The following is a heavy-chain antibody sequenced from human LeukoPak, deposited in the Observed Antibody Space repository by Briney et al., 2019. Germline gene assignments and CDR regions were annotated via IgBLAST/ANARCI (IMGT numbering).Heavy chain of an antibody. Sequence: GGSLRLSCAASGFTFSSYAMHWVRQAPGKGLEYVSAISSNGGSTYCANSVKGRFTISRDNSKNTLYLQMGSLRAEDMAVYYCARRTGWGYYYYMDVWGKGTTVTVSS. CDR2: ISSNGGST. J-gene: IGHJ6*03. V-gene: IGHV3-64*01. CDR3: ARRTGWGYYYYMDV. D-gene: IGHD1-26*01. CDR1: GFTFSSYA.